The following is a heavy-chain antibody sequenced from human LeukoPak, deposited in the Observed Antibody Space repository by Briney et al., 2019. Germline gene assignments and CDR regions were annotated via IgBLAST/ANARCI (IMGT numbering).Heavy chain of an antibody. D-gene: IGHD3-10*01. CDR2: IYYSGST. CDR1: GGSISSSSYY. J-gene: IGHJ5*02. CDR3: ASSPYYYGSGSRWFDP. V-gene: IGHV4-61*05. Sequence: SETLSLTCTVSGGSISSSSYYWGWIRQPPGKGLEWIGYIYYSGSTNYNPSLKSRVTISVDTSKNQFSLKLSSVTAADTAVYYCASSPYYYGSGSRWFDPWGQGTLVTVSS.